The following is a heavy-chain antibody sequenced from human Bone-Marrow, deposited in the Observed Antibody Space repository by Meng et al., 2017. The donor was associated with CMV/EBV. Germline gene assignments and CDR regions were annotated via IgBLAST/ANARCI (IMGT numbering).Heavy chain of an antibody. CDR3: ARVYSSSSKFDY. CDR1: GYSLSSYW. J-gene: IGHJ4*02. CDR2: IYPDDSDT. Sequence: KVSCKGSGYSLSSYWIAWVRQMPGKGLEWMGVIYPDDSDTRYSPSFQGHVTISADKSISTAYLQWSSVKASDTAMYVCARVYSSSSKFDYWGQGTLVTVSS. V-gene: IGHV5-51*01. D-gene: IGHD6-6*01.